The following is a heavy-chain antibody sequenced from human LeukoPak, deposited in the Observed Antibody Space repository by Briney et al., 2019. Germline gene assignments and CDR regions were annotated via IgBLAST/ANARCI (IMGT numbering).Heavy chain of an antibody. J-gene: IGHJ4*02. Sequence: GGSLRLSCAASGFTFNTYSMNWVRQAPGKGLEWLSYISGGSSTIYYAHSVKGRFTISRDNAKSSLYLQMNSLRAEDTAVYYCATSYSSSWSYFDYWGQGTLVTVSS. CDR1: GFTFNTYS. D-gene: IGHD6-13*01. CDR3: ATSYSSSWSYFDY. CDR2: ISGGSSTI. V-gene: IGHV3-48*04.